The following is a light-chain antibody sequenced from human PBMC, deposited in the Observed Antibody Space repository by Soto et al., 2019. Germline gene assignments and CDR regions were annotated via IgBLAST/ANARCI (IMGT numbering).Light chain of an antibody. J-gene: IGKJ4*01. Sequence: EIVMTQSPATLSVSPGARATLSCRASQSVSSNLAWYQQKPGQGPRLLIYGTSTRATAIPASFSGSGSGTEFTLTISSLQSEDCAVYYCQQYHDWPLTFGGGTRVEIK. V-gene: IGKV3-15*01. CDR3: QQYHDWPLT. CDR1: QSVSSN. CDR2: GTS.